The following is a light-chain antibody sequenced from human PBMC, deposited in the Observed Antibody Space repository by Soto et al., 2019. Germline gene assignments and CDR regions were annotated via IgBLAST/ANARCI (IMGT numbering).Light chain of an antibody. J-gene: IGKJ5*01. CDR3: QLYGVFPIT. V-gene: IGKV3-20*01. CDR1: QSVSSS. CDR2: SGD. Sequence: VVVTKSPDTLSLSKEETATLSCRASQSVSSSVAWYQHKPGQSPRLVVYSGDKRAPGIPPRFSGSGSGTDFTLTISSLEPEDFALYYCQLYGVFPITFGLGTRLEIK.